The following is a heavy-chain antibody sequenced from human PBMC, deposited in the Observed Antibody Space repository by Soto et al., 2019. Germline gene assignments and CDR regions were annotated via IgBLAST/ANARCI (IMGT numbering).Heavy chain of an antibody. V-gene: IGHV1-69*13. CDR3: ARTSMVRGVIGWVDV. CDR1: GGTFSSYS. D-gene: IGHD3-10*01. J-gene: IGHJ6*02. CDR2: IIPIFGTA. Sequence: SVKVSCKASGGTFSSYSISWVRQAPGQGLEWMGGIIPIFGTANYAQKFQGRVTITADESTSTAYMELSSLRSEDTAVYYCARTSMVRGVIGWVDVWGQGTTVTVSS.